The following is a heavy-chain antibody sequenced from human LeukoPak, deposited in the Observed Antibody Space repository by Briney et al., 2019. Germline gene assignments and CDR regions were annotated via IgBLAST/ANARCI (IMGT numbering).Heavy chain of an antibody. V-gene: IGHV1-69*06. CDR1: GGTFSSYA. Sequence: SVKVSFKASGGTFSSYAIRWVRQAPGQGLEWMGGIIPMFGTADYAQKLQGRVTITADKSTSTAYMELSSLRSEDTAVYYCARGGDGYNLDYYYYMDVWGKGTTVTVSS. J-gene: IGHJ6*03. CDR3: ARGGDGYNLDYYYYMDV. D-gene: IGHD5-24*01. CDR2: IIPMFGTA.